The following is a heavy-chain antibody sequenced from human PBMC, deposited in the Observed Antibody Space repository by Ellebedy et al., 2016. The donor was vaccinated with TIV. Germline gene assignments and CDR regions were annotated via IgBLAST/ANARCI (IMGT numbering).Heavy chain of an antibody. CDR2: PNYGGEI. Sequence: MPSETLSLTCIVSGDSISSTNYFWGWIRQPPGKGLEWIGSPNYGGEIYFDPSLKSRVTMSLDTCKNQFSLKVNSVTAADTAIYYCASNRGFYSGWSFDYWGQGTLTTVSS. V-gene: IGHV4-39*07. D-gene: IGHD5-12*01. CDR1: GDSISSTNYF. J-gene: IGHJ4*02. CDR3: ASNRGFYSGWSFDY.